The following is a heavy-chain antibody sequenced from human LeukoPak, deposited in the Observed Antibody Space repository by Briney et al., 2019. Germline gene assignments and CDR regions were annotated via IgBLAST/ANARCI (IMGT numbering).Heavy chain of an antibody. D-gene: IGHD6-13*01. CDR1: GGTFSTYA. CDR3: ARGMEYSSSWFHPTSRPEYFQH. Sequence: ASVKVSCKASGGTFSTYAISWVRQAPGQGLEWMGGIIPIFGTANYAQRFQGRVTITADESSSTAYMELTSLRSEDTAVYYCARGMEYSSSWFHPTSRPEYFQHWGQGTLVTVSS. V-gene: IGHV1-69*13. CDR2: IIPIFGTA. J-gene: IGHJ1*01.